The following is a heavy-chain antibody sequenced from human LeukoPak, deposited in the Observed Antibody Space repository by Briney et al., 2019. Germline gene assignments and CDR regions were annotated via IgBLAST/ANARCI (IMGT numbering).Heavy chain of an antibody. V-gene: IGHV3-21*01. D-gene: IGHD3-10*01. Sequence: GGSLRLSCAASGFTFRGYSMNWVRQAPGKGLEWVSSINSDSNYIYYADSVQGRFTISRDNAKNSLYLQMNSLRAEDTAVYYCAVAYYYGSGDAFDIWGQGTKVTVSS. CDR3: AVAYYYGSGDAFDI. CDR1: GFTFRGYS. CDR2: INSDSNYI. J-gene: IGHJ3*02.